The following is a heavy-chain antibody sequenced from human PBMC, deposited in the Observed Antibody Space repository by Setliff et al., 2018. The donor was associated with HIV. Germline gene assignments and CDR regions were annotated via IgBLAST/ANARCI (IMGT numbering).Heavy chain of an antibody. CDR3: ARIKARDDAFDI. Sequence: ASVKVSCKASGYTFTSYGISLVRQAPGQGLEWMGWISGYNGITKYSQKLQGRVTMTTDTSTSTAYMELRSLQSDDTAVYYCARIKARDDAFDIWGQGTMVTVSS. V-gene: IGHV1-18*01. J-gene: IGHJ3*02. CDR2: ISGYNGIT. CDR1: GYTFTSYG.